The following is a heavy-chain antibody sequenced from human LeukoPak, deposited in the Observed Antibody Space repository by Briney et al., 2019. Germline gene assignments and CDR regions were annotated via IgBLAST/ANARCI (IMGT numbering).Heavy chain of an antibody. CDR1: GFTFSSYW. CDR3: ARARIDYYDSSGYYEDY. D-gene: IGHD3-22*01. V-gene: IGHV3-7*04. Sequence: GGSLRLSCAASGFTFSSYWMSWVRQAPGKGLEWVANIKQDGSEKYYVDSVKGRFTISRDNAKNSLYLQMNSLRAEDTAVYYCARARIDYYDSSGYYEDYWGQGTLVTVSS. CDR2: IKQDGSEK. J-gene: IGHJ4*02.